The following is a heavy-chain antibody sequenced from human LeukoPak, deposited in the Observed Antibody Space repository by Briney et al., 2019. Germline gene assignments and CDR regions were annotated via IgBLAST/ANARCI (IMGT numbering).Heavy chain of an antibody. J-gene: IGHJ6*02. CDR1: EFTFSTYW. CDR3: ARGHYGMDV. V-gene: IGHV3-7*04. Sequence: GGSLRLSCAASEFTFSTYWMTWVRQAPGNGLEWVANINHDGSEKYCVDSVKGRFTISRDNAKNSLYLQMSSLRAEDTAVYYCARGHYGMDVWGQGTTVTVSS. CDR2: INHDGSEK.